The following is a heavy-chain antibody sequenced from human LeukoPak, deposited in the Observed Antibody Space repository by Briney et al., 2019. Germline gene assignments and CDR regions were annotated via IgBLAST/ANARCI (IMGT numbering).Heavy chain of an antibody. CDR3: AKGLSSGWEDYYGMDV. CDR1: GFTFSSYA. CDR2: ISGSGGST. V-gene: IGHV3-23*01. D-gene: IGHD6-19*01. J-gene: IGHJ6*02. Sequence: GGSLRLSCAASGFTFSSYAMSWVRQAPGKGLEWVSAISGSGGSTYYADSVKGRFTISRDNSKNTLYLQMNSLRAEDTAVYYCAKGLSSGWEDYYGMDVWGQGTTVTVSS.